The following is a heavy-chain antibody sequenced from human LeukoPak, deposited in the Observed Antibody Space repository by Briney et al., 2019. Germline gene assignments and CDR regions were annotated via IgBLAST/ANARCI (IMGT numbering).Heavy chain of an antibody. V-gene: IGHV4-30-4*08. CDR3: ARDLAGPASFDI. J-gene: IGHJ3*02. CDR1: GGSISSGDYY. D-gene: IGHD6-13*01. Sequence: SETLSLTCTVSGGSISSGDYYWSRIRQPPGKGLEWIGYIYYSGSTYYNPSLKSRVTISVDTSKNQFSLKLSSVTAADTAVYYCARDLAGPASFDIWGQGTMVTVSS. CDR2: IYYSGST.